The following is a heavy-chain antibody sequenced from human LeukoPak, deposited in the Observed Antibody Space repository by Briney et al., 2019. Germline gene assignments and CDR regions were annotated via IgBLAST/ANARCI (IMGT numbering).Heavy chain of an antibody. D-gene: IGHD6-13*01. CDR2: INAGNGNT. Sequence: ASVKVSCKAPGYTFTSYAMHWVRQAPGQRLEWMGWINAGNGNTKYSQKFQGRVTITRDTSASTAYMELSSLRSEDTAVYYCATYRKQLASLDYWGQGTLVTVSS. CDR1: GYTFTSYA. J-gene: IGHJ4*02. CDR3: ATYRKQLASLDY. V-gene: IGHV1-3*01.